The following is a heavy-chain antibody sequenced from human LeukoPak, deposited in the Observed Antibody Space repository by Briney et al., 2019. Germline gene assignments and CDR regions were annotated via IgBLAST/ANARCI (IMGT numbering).Heavy chain of an antibody. Sequence: GGSLRLSCAASGFTFSSYAMSWVRQAPGKGLEWVSAISGSGGSTYYADSVKGRFTISRDNAKNSLYLQMNSLRAEDTAVYYCARFSGGDGYWGQGTLVTVSS. J-gene: IGHJ4*02. V-gene: IGHV3-23*01. CDR1: GFTFSSYA. CDR2: ISGSGGST. CDR3: ARFSGGDGY. D-gene: IGHD2-21*01.